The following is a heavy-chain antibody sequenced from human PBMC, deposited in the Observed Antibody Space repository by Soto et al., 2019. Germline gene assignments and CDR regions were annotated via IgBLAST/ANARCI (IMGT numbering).Heavy chain of an antibody. J-gene: IGHJ4*02. Sequence: ASVKVSCKASGYSFTDFAMHWVRLASGQRLGWMGWINADKGDTKYSPKFQGRVTITRDTSATTVYMELRSLRSDDTAVYYCARWQHYGDYGGYWGQGTLVTVSS. CDR1: GYSFTDFA. V-gene: IGHV1-3*01. CDR3: ARWQHYGDYGGY. CDR2: INADKGDT. D-gene: IGHD4-17*01.